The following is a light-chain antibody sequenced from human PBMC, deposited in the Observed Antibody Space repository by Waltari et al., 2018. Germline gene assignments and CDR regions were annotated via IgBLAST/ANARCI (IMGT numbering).Light chain of an antibody. CDR3: SSYTSSSTLVV. Sequence: QSALTQPASVSGSPGQSITISCTGTSSDVGGYNYVSWYQQHPGKAPKLMIYDVSNRPAGVSNRFSGSKSGNTASRTISGLQAEDEADYYCSSYTSSSTLVVVGGGTKLTVL. J-gene: IGLJ2*01. CDR2: DVS. CDR1: SSDVGGYNY. V-gene: IGLV2-14*03.